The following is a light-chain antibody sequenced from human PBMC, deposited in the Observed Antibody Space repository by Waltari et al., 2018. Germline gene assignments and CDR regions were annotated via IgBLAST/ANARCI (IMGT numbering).Light chain of an antibody. J-gene: IGKJ4*01. CDR1: QGINSW. Sequence: IQMTQSPSSVSASVGDRVTVTCRASQGINSWLAWYQQKPGRAPKLLIYGASRLQSGVPSRFSGSGSGTEFTLTISSLQPDDFATYYCQQAASFPLTFGGGTKVEIK. V-gene: IGKV1-12*01. CDR3: QQAASFPLT. CDR2: GAS.